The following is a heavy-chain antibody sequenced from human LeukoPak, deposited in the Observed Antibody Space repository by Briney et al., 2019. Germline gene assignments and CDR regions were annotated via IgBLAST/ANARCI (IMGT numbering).Heavy chain of an antibody. Sequence: GRSLRLSCAASGFTFSSYGMHWVRQAPGKGLEWVAAIWYDGSNKYYADSMKGRFTISRDNSKNTLYLQMNSLRAEDTAVYYCAREKLRGILYYGMDVWGKGTTVTVSS. CDR3: AREKLRGILYYGMDV. D-gene: IGHD2/OR15-2a*01. J-gene: IGHJ6*04. CDR1: GFTFSSYG. CDR2: IWYDGSNK. V-gene: IGHV3-33*01.